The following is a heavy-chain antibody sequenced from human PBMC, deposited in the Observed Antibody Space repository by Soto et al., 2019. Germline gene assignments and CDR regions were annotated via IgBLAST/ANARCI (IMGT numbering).Heavy chain of an antibody. CDR2: IYYSGST. J-gene: IGHJ5*02. V-gene: IGHV4-59*08. Sequence: SETLSLTCTVSGGSISSYYWSWIRQPPGKGLEWIGYIYYSGSTNYNPSLKSRVTISVDTSKNQFSLKLSSVTAADTAVFYCARRIGWFDPWGQGTLVTVSS. D-gene: IGHD2-15*01. CDR1: GGSISSYY. CDR3: ARRIGWFDP.